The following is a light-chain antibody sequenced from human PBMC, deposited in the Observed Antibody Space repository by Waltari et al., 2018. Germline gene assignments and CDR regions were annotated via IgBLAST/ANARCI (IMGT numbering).Light chain of an antibody. V-gene: IGLV2-11*01. CDR2: EVS. CDR1: SRDVGGYHY. J-gene: IGLJ1*01. CDR3: CSFAGSYTFV. Sequence: QSALTQPRSVSGSPGQSVTISCTGTSRDVGGYHYVSWFQQHPGKVPKLLIYEVSERPSDVPDRFSGSKSANTASLTISGLQTEDEADYYCCSFAGSYTFVFGTGTRVTVL.